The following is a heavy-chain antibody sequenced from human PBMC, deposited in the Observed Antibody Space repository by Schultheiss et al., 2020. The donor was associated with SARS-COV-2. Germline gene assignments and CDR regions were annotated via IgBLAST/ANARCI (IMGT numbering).Heavy chain of an antibody. Sequence: GGSLRLSCVASGFTFSSYAMYWVRQAPGKGLEWVSAISGSGGSTYYADSVKGRFTISRDNAKNTLYLQMNSLRAEDTAVYYCARDRSVGSYWGQGTLVTVSS. CDR1: GFTFSSYA. V-gene: IGHV3-23*01. J-gene: IGHJ4*02. D-gene: IGHD3-10*01. CDR2: ISGSGGST. CDR3: ARDRSVGSY.